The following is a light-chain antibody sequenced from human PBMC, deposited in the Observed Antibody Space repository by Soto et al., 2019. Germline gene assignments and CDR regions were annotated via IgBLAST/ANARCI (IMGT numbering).Light chain of an antibody. CDR2: DVS. Sequence: QSALTQPASVSGSPGQSITISCTGTSSDVGGYNYVSWYQQHPGKAPKLMIYDVSNRPSGVSNRFSGSKSGNTASLTISVLQAEDEAAYYCSSYSSSSLYVFGTGTKVTVL. CDR3: SSYSSSSLYV. V-gene: IGLV2-14*03. CDR1: SSDVGGYNY. J-gene: IGLJ1*01.